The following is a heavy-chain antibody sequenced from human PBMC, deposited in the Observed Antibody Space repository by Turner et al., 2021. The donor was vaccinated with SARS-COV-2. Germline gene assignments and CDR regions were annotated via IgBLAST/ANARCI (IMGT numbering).Heavy chain of an antibody. CDR3: ARDQEGWKFDY. CDR2: ISYDGSNQ. D-gene: IGHD1-1*01. Sequence: QVHLVESGGGLVQPGRSLRLSCAASGFTFSSYAMHWVRQAPGKGLEWVAVISYDGSNQYYADSVKGRFTISRDNFKNTLYLQMNSLRAEDTAVYYCARDQEGWKFDYWGQGTLGTVSS. CDR1: GFTFSSYA. J-gene: IGHJ4*02. V-gene: IGHV3-30*04.